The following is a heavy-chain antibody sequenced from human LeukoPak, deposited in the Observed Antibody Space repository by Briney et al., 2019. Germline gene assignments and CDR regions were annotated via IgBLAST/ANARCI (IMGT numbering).Heavy chain of an antibody. V-gene: IGHV5-51*01. Sequence: GESLKISCKGSGYSSTSYWIGWVRQMPGKGLEWMGIIYPGDSDTRYSPSLQGQVTISADKSISSTYLQWSSLKASDTAIYYCARIGNSGSYLVYWGQGTLVTVSS. CDR3: ARIGNSGSYLVY. CDR1: GYSSTSYW. CDR2: IYPGDSDT. D-gene: IGHD1-26*01. J-gene: IGHJ4*02.